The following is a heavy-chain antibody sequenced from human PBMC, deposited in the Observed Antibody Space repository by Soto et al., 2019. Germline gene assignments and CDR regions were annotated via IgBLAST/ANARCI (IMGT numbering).Heavy chain of an antibody. J-gene: IGHJ4*02. D-gene: IGHD4-17*01. CDR3: ARRPDYGQFDY. CDR1: GGSISSGGYY. V-gene: IGHV4-61*08. CDR2: IYYSGST. Sequence: SETLSLTCTVSGGSISSGGYYWSWIRQPPGKGLEWIGYIYYSGSTNYNPSLKSRVTISVDTSKNQFSLKLSSVTAADTAVYYCARRPDYGQFDYWGQGTLVTVSS.